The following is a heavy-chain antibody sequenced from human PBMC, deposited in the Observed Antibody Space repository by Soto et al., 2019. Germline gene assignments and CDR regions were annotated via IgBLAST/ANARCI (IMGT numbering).Heavy chain of an antibody. CDR2: MYNSGST. CDR1: GGSVSTGSYY. CDR3: ARVSSGWYYFDY. J-gene: IGHJ4*02. V-gene: IGHV4-61*01. Sequence: TLSLTCTVSGGSVSTGSYYWSWIRQPPGKGLEWIGYMYNSGSTNYNPSLKSRVIISVDTSKNQFSLKRSSVTAADTAVYYCARVSSGWYYFDYWGQGTLVTVYS. D-gene: IGHD6-19*01.